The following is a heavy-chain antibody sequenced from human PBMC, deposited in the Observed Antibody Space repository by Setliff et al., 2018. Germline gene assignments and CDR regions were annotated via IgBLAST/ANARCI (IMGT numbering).Heavy chain of an antibody. V-gene: IGHV3-7*01. D-gene: IGHD3-10*01. J-gene: IGHJ5*02. CDR2: IKEDGSEK. Sequence: PGGSLRLSCAASRFTFSNYWMSWVRQAPGKGLEWVANIKEDGSEKYYVDSVKGRFTISRDNAKNSLDLQLDSLSAEDTAVYYCVRDPFGNPVFDPWGQGTPVTVSS. CDR3: VRDPFGNPVFDP. CDR1: RFTFSNYW.